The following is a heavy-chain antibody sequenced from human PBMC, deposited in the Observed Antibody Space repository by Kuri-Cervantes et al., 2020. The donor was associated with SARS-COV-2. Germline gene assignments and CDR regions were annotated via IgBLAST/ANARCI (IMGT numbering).Heavy chain of an antibody. CDR2: IYYSGST. CDR1: GGSISSSSYY. D-gene: IGHD2-2*02. V-gene: IGHV4-39*01. CDR3: ARQPIVVVPAAIQDHTGFGWFDP. J-gene: IGHJ5*02. Sequence: SETLSLTCTVSGGSISSSSYYWGWIRQPPGKGLEWIGSIYYSGSTYYNPSLKSRVTISVDTSKNQFSLKLSSVTAADTAVYYCARQPIVVVPAAIQDHTGFGWFDPWGQGTLVTVSS.